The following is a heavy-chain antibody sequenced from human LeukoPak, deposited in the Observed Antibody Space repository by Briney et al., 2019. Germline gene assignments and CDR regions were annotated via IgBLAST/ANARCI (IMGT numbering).Heavy chain of an antibody. V-gene: IGHV1-69*06. CDR2: IIPTFDKA. D-gene: IGHD6-19*01. Sequence: GASVKVSCKASGYTFTSYGISWVRQAPGQGLEWMGGIIPTFDKANYAQKFQDRVTITADTATSTAYMELSSLRSEDTAVYYCAREGAVGGEDPGFYFDYWGQGTLVTVSS. CDR1: GYTFTSYG. J-gene: IGHJ4*02. CDR3: AREGAVGGEDPGFYFDY.